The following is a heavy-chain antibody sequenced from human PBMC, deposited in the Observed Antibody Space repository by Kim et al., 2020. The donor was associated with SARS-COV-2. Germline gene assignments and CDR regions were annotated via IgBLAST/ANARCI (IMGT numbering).Heavy chain of an antibody. Sequence: SETLSLTCTVSSGSISTYYWSWIRQPPGKGLEWIGYIYYSGSPIDNTPLKGQVTISVDNSKNQFSLKRTSVTVADTAVYYWARAGRSGYDPIGPWGRGALVTVSS. D-gene: IGHD3-3*01. CDR3: ARAGRSGYDPIGP. CDR2: IYYSGSP. J-gene: IGHJ5*02. V-gene: IGHV4-59*01. CDR1: SGSISTYY.